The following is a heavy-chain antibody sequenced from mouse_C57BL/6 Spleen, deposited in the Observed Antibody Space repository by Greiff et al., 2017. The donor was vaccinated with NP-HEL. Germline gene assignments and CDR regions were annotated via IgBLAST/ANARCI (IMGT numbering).Heavy chain of an antibody. D-gene: IGHD4-1*01. CDR1: GYTFTEYT. Sequence: QVQLKESGAELVKPGASVKLSCKASGYTFTEYTIHWVKQRSGQGLEWIGWFYPGSGSIKYNEKFKDKATLTADKSSSTVYMELSRLTSEDSAVYFCARHEEGDNWDGYYFDYWGQGTTLTVSS. J-gene: IGHJ2*01. V-gene: IGHV1-62-2*01. CDR2: FYPGSGSI. CDR3: ARHEEGDNWDGYYFDY.